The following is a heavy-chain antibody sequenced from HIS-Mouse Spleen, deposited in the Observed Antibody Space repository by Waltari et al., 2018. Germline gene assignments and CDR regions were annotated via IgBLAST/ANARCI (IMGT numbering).Heavy chain of an antibody. CDR1: GGSISSYY. D-gene: IGHD6-13*01. CDR3: AREIPYSSSWYDWYFDL. V-gene: IGHV4-39*07. Sequence: QVQLQESGPGLVKPSETLSLTCTVSGGSISSYYWGWIRQPPGKGLGWIGRSYYSGSTYYNPSLKSRVTISVDTSKNQFSLKLSSVTAADTAVYYCAREIPYSSSWYDWYFDLWGRGTLVTVSS. J-gene: IGHJ2*01. CDR2: SYYSGST.